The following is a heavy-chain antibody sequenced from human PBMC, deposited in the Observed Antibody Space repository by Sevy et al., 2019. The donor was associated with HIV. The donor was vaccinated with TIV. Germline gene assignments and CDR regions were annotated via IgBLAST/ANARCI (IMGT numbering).Heavy chain of an antibody. D-gene: IGHD4-17*01. CDR2: IYYSGST. V-gene: IGHV4-59*01. CDR1: GGSISSYY. CDR3: YMTTADESGY. J-gene: IGHJ4*02. Sequence: SETLSLTCTVSGGSISSYYWSWIRQPPGKGLEWIGYIYYSGSTNYNPSLKSRVTISVDTSKNQFSLKLSSVTAAETAVYYCYMTTADESGYWGQGTLVTVSS.